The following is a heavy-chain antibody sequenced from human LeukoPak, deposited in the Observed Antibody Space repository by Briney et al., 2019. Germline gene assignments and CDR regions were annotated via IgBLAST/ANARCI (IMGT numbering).Heavy chain of an antibody. CDR1: GGTFSSYA. Sequence: ASVKVSCKASGGTFSSYAISWVRQAPGQGLEWMGGIIPIFGTANYAQKFQGRVTITADESTSTAYMELSSLRSEDTAVYYCARGGLAGTGSMDVWGQGTTVTVSS. CDR2: IIPIFGTA. D-gene: IGHD6-19*01. J-gene: IGHJ6*02. V-gene: IGHV1-69*01. CDR3: ARGGLAGTGSMDV.